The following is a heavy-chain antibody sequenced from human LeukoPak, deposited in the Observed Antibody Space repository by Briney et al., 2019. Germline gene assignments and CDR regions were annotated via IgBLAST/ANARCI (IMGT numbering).Heavy chain of an antibody. D-gene: IGHD3-22*01. CDR1: GGSISSSSYY. J-gene: IGHJ1*01. Sequence: PSETLSLTCTVSGGSISSSSYYWGWIRQPPGKGLEWIGSIYYSGSTYYNPSLKSRVTISVDTSKNQFSLKLSSVTAADTAVYYCARGPGGDSSGYYYGEYFQHWGQGTLVTVSS. V-gene: IGHV4-39*07. CDR2: IYYSGST. CDR3: ARGPGGDSSGYYYGEYFQH.